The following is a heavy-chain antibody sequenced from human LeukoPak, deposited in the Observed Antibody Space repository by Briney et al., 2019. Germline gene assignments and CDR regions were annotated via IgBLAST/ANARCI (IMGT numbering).Heavy chain of an antibody. CDR3: ARGALTMDRSFDP. V-gene: IGHV1-18*01. CDR2: ISAYNGNT. J-gene: IGHJ5*02. D-gene: IGHD3-10*01. CDR1: GYTFTSYG. Sequence: ASVKVSCKASGYTFTSYGINWVRQAPGQGLEWMGWISAYNGNTNYAQKLQGRVTMTTDTSTSTAYMELSSLRSDDTAVFYCARGALTMDRSFDPWGQGTLVTVSS.